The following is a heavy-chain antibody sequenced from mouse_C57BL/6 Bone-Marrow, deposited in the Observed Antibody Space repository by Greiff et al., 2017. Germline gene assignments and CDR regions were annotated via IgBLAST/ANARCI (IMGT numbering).Heavy chain of an antibody. CDR2: IFPRDGST. CDR1: GYTFTSYD. V-gene: IGHV1-85*01. J-gene: IGHJ1*03. D-gene: IGHD1-1*01. CDR3: ARDYGSSYLYFDV. Sequence: VQLQQSGPELVKPGASVKLSCKASGYTFTSYDINWVKQRPGQGLAWIGWIFPRDGSTKYNEKFKGKATLTVDTSSSTAYMELHSLTSEDSAVYFCARDYGSSYLYFDVWGTGTTVTVSS.